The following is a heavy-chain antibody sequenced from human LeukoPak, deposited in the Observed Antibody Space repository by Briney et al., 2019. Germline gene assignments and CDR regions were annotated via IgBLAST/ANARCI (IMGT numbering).Heavy chain of an antibody. CDR2: IWYDGSKT. CDR1: GFTFSNHG. J-gene: IGHJ6*02. CDR3: ARDLSYYSMDV. V-gene: IGHV3-33*01. Sequence: GGSLRLSCAASGFTFSNHGFRWVRQAPGKGLEWVAAIWYDGSKTYYGDSVKGRFTISRDNSETTLYLQMNSVRGEDTAVYYCARDLSYYSMDVRGQGTAVTVSS.